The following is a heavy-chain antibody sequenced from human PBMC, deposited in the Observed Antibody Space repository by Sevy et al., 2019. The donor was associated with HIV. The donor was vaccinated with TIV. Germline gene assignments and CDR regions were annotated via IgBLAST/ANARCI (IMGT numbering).Heavy chain of an antibody. V-gene: IGHV4-39*01. D-gene: IGHD3-22*01. CDR1: GGSISSSLYY. Sequence: SETLSLTCTVSGGSISSSLYYWGWIRQPPGKGLEWIGSIYYSGSTYYNPSLRSRVTISVDTSKIHFSLKLSSVTAADTAVYYCARHLLGYYDSSGYYLGWYFDLWGRGTLVTVSS. CDR2: IYYSGST. J-gene: IGHJ2*01. CDR3: ARHLLGYYDSSGYYLGWYFDL.